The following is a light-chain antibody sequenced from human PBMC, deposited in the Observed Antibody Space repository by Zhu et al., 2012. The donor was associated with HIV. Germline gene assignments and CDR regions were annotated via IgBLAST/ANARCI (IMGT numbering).Light chain of an antibody. CDR1: ESIKNN. Sequence: IVLTQSPATLSVSPGERATLSCRASESIKNNLVWYQQKSGQAPRLLISGASTRAAGIPARFSGSGSGTEFTLTISSMQSEDFAVYYCQQYINWPYTFGQGTRLDIK. J-gene: IGKJ2*01. V-gene: IGKV3-15*01. CDR3: QQYINWPYT. CDR2: GAS.